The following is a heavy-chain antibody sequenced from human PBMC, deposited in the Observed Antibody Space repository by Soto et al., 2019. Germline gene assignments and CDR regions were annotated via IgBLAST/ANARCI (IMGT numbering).Heavy chain of an antibody. V-gene: IGHV3-30-3*01. CDR2: ISYDGSNK. J-gene: IGHJ6*02. CDR3: ARGHSSSWYRDTFYYYGMDV. Sequence: GGSLRLSCAASGFTFSSYAMHWVRQAPGKGLEWVAVISYDGSNKYYADSVKGRFTISRDNSKNTLYLQMNSLRAEDTAVYYCARGHSSSWYRDTFYYYGMDVWGQGTTVTVSS. D-gene: IGHD6-13*01. CDR1: GFTFSSYA.